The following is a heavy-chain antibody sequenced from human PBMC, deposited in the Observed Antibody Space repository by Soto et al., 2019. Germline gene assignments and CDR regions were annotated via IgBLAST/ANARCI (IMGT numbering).Heavy chain of an antibody. Sequence: KDPGKGLEWVAVIWSDGSDKYYADSVKGRFTISRDNSKNTLYLQMNSLRVDDTAVYYCARRRNGEVDYWGQGTLVTVSS. J-gene: IGHJ4*02. CDR3: ARRRNGEVDY. D-gene: IGHD1-1*01. V-gene: IGHV3-33*01. CDR2: IWSDGSDK.